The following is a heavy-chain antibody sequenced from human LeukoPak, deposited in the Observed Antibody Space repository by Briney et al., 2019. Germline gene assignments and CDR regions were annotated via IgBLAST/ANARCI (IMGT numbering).Heavy chain of an antibody. CDR1: GGSLCSSTYY. J-gene: IGHJ4*02. V-gene: IGHV4-39*02. CDR3: ARSLDYYDSSGQNY. D-gene: IGHD3-22*01. CDR2: IYYSGGT. Sequence: LGTLSLTCTVSGGSLCSSTYYWGWLRQPPERELEWIGTIYYSGGTYYNTSLKSRVTISMDTDKNNFSLTLNSVTAADAAVYDCARSLDYYDSSGQNYWGQGILVTVSS.